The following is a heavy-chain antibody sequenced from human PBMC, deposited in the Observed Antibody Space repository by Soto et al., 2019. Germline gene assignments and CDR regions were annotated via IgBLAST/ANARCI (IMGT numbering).Heavy chain of an antibody. CDR1: GGSISSYY. J-gene: IGHJ6*02. D-gene: IGHD1-7*01. V-gene: IGHV4-59*01. CDR2: IYYSGST. CDR3: AREGLTGTIGLYYYYGMDV. Sequence: QVQLQESGPGLVKPSETLFLTCTVSGGSISSYYWSWIRQPPGKGLEWIGYIYYSGSTNYNPSLKSRVTISVDTSTNQFSLKLSSVTAADTAVYYCAREGLTGTIGLYYYYGMDVWGQGTTVTVSS.